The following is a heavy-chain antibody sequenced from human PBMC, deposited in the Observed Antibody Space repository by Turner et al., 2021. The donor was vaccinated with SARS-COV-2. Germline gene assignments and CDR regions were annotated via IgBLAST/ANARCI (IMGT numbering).Heavy chain of an antibody. Sequence: QLQLVESGVGVVQPGRSLRLSCAASGFTFSSYAMHWVRQAPGKGLEWVAVISYDGSNKYYADSVKGRFTISRDNSKNTLYLQMNSLRAEDTAVYYCARTHGGGYRGAFDIWGQGTMVTVSS. CDR3: ARTHGGGYRGAFDI. CDR1: GFTFSSYA. V-gene: IGHV3-30*04. CDR2: ISYDGSNK. J-gene: IGHJ3*02. D-gene: IGHD1-26*01.